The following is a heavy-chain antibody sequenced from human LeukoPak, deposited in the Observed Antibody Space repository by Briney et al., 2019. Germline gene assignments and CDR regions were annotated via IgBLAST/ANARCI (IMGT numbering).Heavy chain of an antibody. D-gene: IGHD4-23*01. CDR1: ISXS. CDR2: ISSSSSTI. J-gene: IGHJ4*02. CDR3: ARDSSAYGGNFPLGVDY. Sequence: ISXSMHWVRQAPGKGLEWLSYISSSSSTIYYADSVKGRFTISRDNAKNLLYLQMNSLRAEDTAVYYCARDSSAYGGNFPLGVDYWGQGTLVTVSS. V-gene: IGHV3-48*01.